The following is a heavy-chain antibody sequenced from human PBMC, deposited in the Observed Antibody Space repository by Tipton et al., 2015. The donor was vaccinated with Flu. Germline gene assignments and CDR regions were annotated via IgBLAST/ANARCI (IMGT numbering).Heavy chain of an antibody. Sequence: RSLRLSCAASGFTFSSHAMHWVRQAPGKGLEWVAVISYDGSNKYYADSVKGRFTISRDNSKNTLYLQMNSLRAEDTAVYYCARDVVATRTLDYWGQGTLVTVSS. V-gene: IGHV3-30*04. CDR1: GFTFSSHA. J-gene: IGHJ4*02. CDR2: ISYDGSNK. CDR3: ARDVVATRTLDY. D-gene: IGHD2-21*01.